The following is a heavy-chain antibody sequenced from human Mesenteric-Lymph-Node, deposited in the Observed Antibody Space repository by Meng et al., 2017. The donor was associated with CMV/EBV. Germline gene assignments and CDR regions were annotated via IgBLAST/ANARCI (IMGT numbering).Heavy chain of an antibody. V-gene: IGHV3-74*01. J-gene: IGHJ4*02. CDR1: GFPFSSYW. CDR2: IDSDGSTT. Sequence: GESLKISCAVSGFPFSSYWMHWVRQAPGEGLVWVARIDSDGSTTNYADSVRGRFTISRDNAKNTLYLQMNSLRDEDTAVYYCTTVYDFWGYWGQGTLVTVSS. D-gene: IGHD3-3*01. CDR3: TTVYDFWGY.